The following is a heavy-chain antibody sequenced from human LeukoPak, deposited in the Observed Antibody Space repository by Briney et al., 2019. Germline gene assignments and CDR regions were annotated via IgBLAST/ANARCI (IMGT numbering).Heavy chain of an antibody. J-gene: IGHJ5*02. CDR1: GFTVSSNY. V-gene: IGHV3-66*01. CDR3: ARDLLVGATTA. D-gene: IGHD1-26*01. CDR2: TYSGGST. Sequence: GGSLRLSCAASGFTVSSNYMSWVRQAPGKGLEWVSVTYSGGSTYYADSVKGRFTISRDNSKNTLYLQMNSLRAEDTAVYYCARDLLVGATTAWGQGTLVTVSS.